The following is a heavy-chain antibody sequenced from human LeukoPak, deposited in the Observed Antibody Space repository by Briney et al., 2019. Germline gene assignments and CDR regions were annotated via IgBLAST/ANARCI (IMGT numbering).Heavy chain of an antibody. J-gene: IGHJ4*02. CDR1: GGSILTTNW. Sequence: SGSLSLTCAVSGGSILTTNWWSWGRQPPGKVLEWMGVVHLCGASNYNPSLKSRVSMSIDKSKNHLSLELTSVTAADTAIYYCARERGAFSPFGFWGQGTLVTVSS. CDR3: ARERGAFSPFGF. D-gene: IGHD3-16*01. V-gene: IGHV4-4*02. CDR2: VHLCGAS.